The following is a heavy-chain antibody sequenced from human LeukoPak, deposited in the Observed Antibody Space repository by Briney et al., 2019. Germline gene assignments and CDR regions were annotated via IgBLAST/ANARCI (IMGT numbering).Heavy chain of an antibody. Sequence: PSETLSLTCTVSGGSISCGDYYWSWIRQPPGKGLEWIGYIYYSGSTYYNPSLKSRVTISIDTSKNQFSLKLSSVTAADTAVYYCARGAVYTAMGNWGQGTLVTVSS. D-gene: IGHD5-18*01. CDR1: GGSISCGDYY. CDR2: IYYSGST. J-gene: IGHJ4*02. CDR3: ARGAVYTAMGN. V-gene: IGHV4-30-4*01.